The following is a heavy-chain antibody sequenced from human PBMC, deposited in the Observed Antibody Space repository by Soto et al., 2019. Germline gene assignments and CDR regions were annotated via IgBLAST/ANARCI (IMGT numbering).Heavy chain of an antibody. D-gene: IGHD6-19*01. CDR2: ISGSGGTI. V-gene: IGHV3-48*02. J-gene: IGHJ4*02. CDR1: GFTLSSYS. CDR3: ARETGLRSSGWSYYFDF. Sequence: EVQLVESGGGLVQPGGSLRLSCAASGFTLSSYSMHWVRQAPGKGLEWVSYISGSGGTIYYADSVKGRFTISRDNAKNSLFVQMNSLRDEDTAVYFCARETGLRSSGWSYYFDFWGQGTLVTVSS.